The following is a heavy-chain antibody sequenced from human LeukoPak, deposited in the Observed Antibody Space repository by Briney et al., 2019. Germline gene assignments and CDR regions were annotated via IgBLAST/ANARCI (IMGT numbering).Heavy chain of an antibody. CDR3: TSWGDTTAEYFQR. D-gene: IGHD2-21*02. V-gene: IGHV3-13*01. CDR1: GFTLSTYD. Sequence: PGGSLRLSCAASGFTLSTYDMHWVRQPTGEGLEWVSIIYRAGDTYYPGSVKGRFTISRDNAKNSLYLQMNSLRVEDTAVYYCTSWGDTTAEYFQRWGQGTLVTVSS. CDR2: IYRAGDT. J-gene: IGHJ1*01.